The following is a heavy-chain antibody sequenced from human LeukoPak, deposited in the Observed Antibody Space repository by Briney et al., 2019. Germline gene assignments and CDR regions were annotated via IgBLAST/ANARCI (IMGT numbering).Heavy chain of an antibody. CDR3: VRDGDSWNDFDH. CDR1: GLTFSSYA. V-gene: IGHV3-7*01. Sequence: PGGSRRLSCAAPGLTFSSYAMSWVGKAPGKGLEWVATIRKDRREIYYADPMKGRFTISRDNSKNLLYLQILSLRAEDTGVYYCVRDGDSWNDFDHWGQGTLVTVSS. D-gene: IGHD1-1*01. CDR2: IRKDRREI. J-gene: IGHJ4*02.